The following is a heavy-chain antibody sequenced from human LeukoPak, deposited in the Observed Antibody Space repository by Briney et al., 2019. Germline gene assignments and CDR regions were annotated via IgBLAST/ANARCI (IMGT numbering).Heavy chain of an antibody. J-gene: IGHJ6*02. D-gene: IGHD3-10*01. CDR3: ARDAMVRGVIMWYGMDV. CDR2: ISSSSSYI. Sequence: GGSLRLSCAASGFTFSSYSMYWVRQAPGKGLEWVSSISSSSSYIYYADSVKGRFTISRDNAKNSLYLQMNSLRAEDTAVYYCARDAMVRGVIMWYGMDVWGQGTTVTVSS. CDR1: GFTFSSYS. V-gene: IGHV3-21*01.